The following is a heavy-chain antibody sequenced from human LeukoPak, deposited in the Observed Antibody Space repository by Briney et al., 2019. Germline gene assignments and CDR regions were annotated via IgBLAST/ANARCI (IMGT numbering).Heavy chain of an antibody. J-gene: IGHJ6*03. CDR2: ISAYNDNT. CDR3: ARDRVTTTPYYYYMDV. V-gene: IGHV1-18*01. D-gene: IGHD4-11*01. CDR1: GYTFTSYG. Sequence: ASVKVSCKASGYTFTSYGISWVRQAPGQGLEWMGWISAYNDNTNYAQKLQGRVTMTTDTSTSTAYMELRSLRSDDTAVYYCARDRVTTTPYYYYMDVWGKGTTVTVSS.